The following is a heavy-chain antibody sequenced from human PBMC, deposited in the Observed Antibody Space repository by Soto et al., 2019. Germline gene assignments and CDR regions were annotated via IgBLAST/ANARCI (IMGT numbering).Heavy chain of an antibody. CDR3: VNARGASAGSSLWFDP. D-gene: IGHD6-6*01. V-gene: IGHV3-64D*06. Sequence: GWSLRLSCSTSGFTFSRSALHWVRHAPGKGLEYVSGIGTNGASTYYPDSVKGRFIISRDNSKNILYLQMNSLRPEDSAVYYCVNARGASAGSSLWFDPWGHGALVTVSS. CDR2: IGTNGAST. CDR1: GFTFSRSA. J-gene: IGHJ5*02.